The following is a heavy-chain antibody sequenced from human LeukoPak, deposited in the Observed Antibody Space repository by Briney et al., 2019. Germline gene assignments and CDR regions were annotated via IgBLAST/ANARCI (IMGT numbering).Heavy chain of an antibody. J-gene: IGHJ6*03. Sequence: ASVKVSCKVSGYTLTELSMHWVRQAPGKGLEWMGGFDPEDGGTIYAQKFQGRVTMTEDTSTDTAYMELSSLRSEDTAVYYCATSHFGRTGYYYYYYMDVWGKGTTVTVSS. CDR2: FDPEDGGT. D-gene: IGHD3-10*01. CDR3: ATSHFGRTGYYYYYYMDV. V-gene: IGHV1-24*01. CDR1: GYTLTELS.